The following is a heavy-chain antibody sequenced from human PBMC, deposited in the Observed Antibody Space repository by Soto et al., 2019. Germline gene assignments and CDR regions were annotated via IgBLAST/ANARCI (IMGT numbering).Heavy chain of an antibody. V-gene: IGHV3-30-3*01. CDR1: GFTFSSYA. CDR2: ISYDGSNK. Sequence: GGSLRLSCAASGFTFSSYAMHWVRQAPGKGLEWVAVISYDGSNKYYADSVKGRFTISRDNSKNTLYLQMNSLRAEDTAVYYCARSGPGSYYRIDYWGQGTLVTVSS. CDR3: ARSGPGSYYRIDY. J-gene: IGHJ4*02. D-gene: IGHD3-10*01.